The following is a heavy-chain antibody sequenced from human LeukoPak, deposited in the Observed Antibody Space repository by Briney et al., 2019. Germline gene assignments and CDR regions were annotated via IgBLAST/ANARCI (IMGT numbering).Heavy chain of an antibody. J-gene: IGHJ5*02. CDR2: VNHSGST. Sequence: SETLSLTCAVYGGSFSGYYWSWIRQPPGKGLEWIGEVNHSGSTNYNPSLKSRVTISVDTSKNQFSLKLSSVTAADTAVHYCARMTTVTTGWFDPWGQGTLVTVSS. V-gene: IGHV4-34*01. D-gene: IGHD4-17*01. CDR3: ARMTTVTTGWFDP. CDR1: GGSFSGYY.